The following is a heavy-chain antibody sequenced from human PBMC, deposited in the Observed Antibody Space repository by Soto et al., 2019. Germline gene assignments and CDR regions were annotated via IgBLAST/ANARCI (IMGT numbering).Heavy chain of an antibody. CDR2: IKSKSDGVKT. CDR1: GFTFSNAW. J-gene: IGHJ3*02. Sequence: GGSLRLSCAASGFTFSNAWMSWVRQAPGKGLEWVGRIKSKSDGVKTDYAAHVKGRFTISREDSKHPLYLKMISLKTKVTSVYYSTAGYLAGAGGAFDIWGQGTMVTVSS. D-gene: IGHD6-19*01. CDR3: TAGYLAGAGGAFDI. V-gene: IGHV3-15*01.